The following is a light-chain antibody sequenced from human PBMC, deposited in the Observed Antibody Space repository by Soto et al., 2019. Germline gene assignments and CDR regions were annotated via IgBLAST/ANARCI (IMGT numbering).Light chain of an antibody. CDR3: QQRSNWPPGLT. CDR1: QSVSSY. V-gene: IGKV3-11*01. J-gene: IGKJ4*01. CDR2: DAS. Sequence: EIVLTQSPATLSLSPGERATLSCRASQSVSSYLAWYQQKPGQAPRLLIYDASNRATGIPARFSGSGSGTDFNLTISNLEPEDFAVYYCQQRSNWPPGLTFGGGTKVEIK.